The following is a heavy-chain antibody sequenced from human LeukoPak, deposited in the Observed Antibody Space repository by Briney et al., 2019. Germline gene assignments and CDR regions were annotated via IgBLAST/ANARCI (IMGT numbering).Heavy chain of an antibody. CDR2: ISGSGGDT. J-gene: IGHJ4*02. CDR1: GFTFSNFL. V-gene: IGHV3-23*01. CDR3: AKKGATTGDFDY. D-gene: IGHD1-26*01. Sequence: GGSLRLSCAASGFTFSNFLMTWVRQAPGKGPEWVSAISGSGGDTYYADSVKGRFTISRDNSKNTLYLRMNSLRAEDTAVYYCAKKGATTGDFDYWGQGTLVTVSS.